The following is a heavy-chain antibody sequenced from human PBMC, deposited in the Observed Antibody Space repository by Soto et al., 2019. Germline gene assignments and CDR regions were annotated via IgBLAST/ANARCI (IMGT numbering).Heavy chain of an antibody. Sequence: EVQVVESGGDLVQPGGSLRLSCAASGFPFRGYWMHWVSQTPGKGLVWVSGIKSYGTIIIYADSVKGRFTTSRDNAKNTLDLQMSSLRAEDMAVYYCPREVATSCDPWGQGTLVTVSS. CDR3: PREVATSCDP. CDR2: IKSYGTII. V-gene: IGHV3-74*01. J-gene: IGHJ5*02. CDR1: GFPFRGYW.